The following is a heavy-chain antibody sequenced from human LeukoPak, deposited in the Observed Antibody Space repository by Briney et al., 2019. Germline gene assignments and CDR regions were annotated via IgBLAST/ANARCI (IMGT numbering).Heavy chain of an antibody. Sequence: GGSLRLSCAASGFTFSSYSMNWVRQAPGKGLEWVSYISSSSSTIYYADSAKGRFTISRDNAKNSLYLQMNSLRAEDTAVYYCAREMYYYDSSGWDLWGQGTLVTVSS. CDR2: ISSSSSTI. CDR1: GFTFSSYS. J-gene: IGHJ5*02. CDR3: AREMYYYDSSGWDL. V-gene: IGHV3-48*01. D-gene: IGHD3-22*01.